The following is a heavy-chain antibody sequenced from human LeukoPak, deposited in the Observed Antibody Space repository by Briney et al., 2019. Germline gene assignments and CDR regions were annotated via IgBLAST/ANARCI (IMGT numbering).Heavy chain of an antibody. Sequence: GGSLRLSCAASGFTFSTYSINWVRQAPGKGLEWISYISSSSSGIYHADSVKGRFTISRDNANNLVYLQMNSLRAEDTAVYYCAKNPLVPAAILDAFDIWGQGTMVTVSS. CDR3: AKNPLVPAAILDAFDI. J-gene: IGHJ3*02. D-gene: IGHD2-2*01. V-gene: IGHV3-48*01. CDR1: GFTFSTYS. CDR2: ISSSSSGI.